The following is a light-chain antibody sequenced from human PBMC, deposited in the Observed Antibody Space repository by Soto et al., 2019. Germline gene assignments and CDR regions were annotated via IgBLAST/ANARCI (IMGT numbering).Light chain of an antibody. V-gene: IGKV3-11*01. CDR3: HQRQSWPRT. CDR1: QTVSSS. J-gene: IGKJ1*01. Sequence: EIVLPQSPATLSLSPGERATLSCRASQTVSSSLAWYQQKPGQAPRLLIYGASTRATGIPARFSGSGSGTDFTLTISDVQPADFALYYCHQRQSWPRTFGQGTKVDI. CDR2: GAS.